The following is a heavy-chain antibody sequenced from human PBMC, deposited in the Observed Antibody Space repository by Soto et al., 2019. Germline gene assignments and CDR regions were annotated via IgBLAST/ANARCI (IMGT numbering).Heavy chain of an antibody. D-gene: IGHD4-4*01. CDR3: ARVATVTTYGMDV. V-gene: IGHV4-30-2*01. CDR1: GGSISSGGYS. CDR2: IYHSGST. Sequence: QLQLQESGSGLVKPSQTLSLTCAVSGGSISSGGYSWSWIRQPPGKGLEWIGYIYHSGSTYYNPSLKSRVTVSVDRSKNQFSLKLSSVTAADTAVYYCARVATVTTYGMDVWGQGTTVTVSS. J-gene: IGHJ6*02.